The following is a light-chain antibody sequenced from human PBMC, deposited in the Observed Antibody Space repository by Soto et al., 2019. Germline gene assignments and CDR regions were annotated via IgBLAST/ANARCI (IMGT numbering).Light chain of an antibody. CDR2: GAS. CDR1: QSVRSN. Sequence: EIVMTQSPATLSVSPGERATLSCRASQSVRSNFAWYQLKPGQAPTLLIYGASTRATGVPARFSGSGSGTEFTLTISSLQSEDFVIYFCQQYNNWPPMSTFGQGTKLDIK. CDR3: QQYNNWPPMST. V-gene: IGKV3-15*01. J-gene: IGKJ2*01.